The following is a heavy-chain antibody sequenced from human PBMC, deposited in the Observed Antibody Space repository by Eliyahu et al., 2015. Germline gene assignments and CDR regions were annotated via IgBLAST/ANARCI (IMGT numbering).Heavy chain of an antibody. V-gene: IGHV3-66*01. D-gene: IGHD4-23*01. CDR1: GFXVSSNY. Sequence: VQLVESGGGLVQPGGSLRLSCAASGFXVSSNYTTWVRQAPGKGLEGVSVLYSGGRTYYADSVKGRFTISRDDSKNTLYLQMNSLRVEDTAVYYCARGIQTTVVTPFDYWGQGTLVTVSS. J-gene: IGHJ4*02. CDR2: LYSGGRT. CDR3: ARGIQTTVVTPFDY.